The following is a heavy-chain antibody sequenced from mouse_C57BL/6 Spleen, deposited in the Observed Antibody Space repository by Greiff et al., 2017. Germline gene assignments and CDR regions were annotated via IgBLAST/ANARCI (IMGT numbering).Heavy chain of an antibody. CDR3: AREGFTTVVANFDY. J-gene: IGHJ2*01. D-gene: IGHD1-1*01. V-gene: IGHV1-55*01. Sequence: VQLQQPGAELVKPGASVKMSCKASGYTFTSYWITWVKQRPGQGLEWIGDIYPGSGSTNYNEKFKSKATLTVDTSSSTAYMQLSSLTSEDSAVYYCAREGFTTVVANFDYWGQGTTLTVSS. CDR2: IYPGSGST. CDR1: GYTFTSYW.